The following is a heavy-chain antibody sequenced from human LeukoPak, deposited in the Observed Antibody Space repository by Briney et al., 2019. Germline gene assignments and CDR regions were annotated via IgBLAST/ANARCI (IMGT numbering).Heavy chain of an antibody. V-gene: IGHV3-30*04. Sequence: GGSLRLSCAASGVTFSSYAMHWVRQAPGKGLEWVAVISYDGSNKYYADSVKGRFTIFRDNSKNTLYLQMNSLRAEDTAVYYCARAFLRGYSYGYFGYWGQGTLVTDSS. D-gene: IGHD5-18*01. J-gene: IGHJ4*02. CDR3: ARAFLRGYSYGYFGY. CDR1: GVTFSSYA. CDR2: ISYDGSNK.